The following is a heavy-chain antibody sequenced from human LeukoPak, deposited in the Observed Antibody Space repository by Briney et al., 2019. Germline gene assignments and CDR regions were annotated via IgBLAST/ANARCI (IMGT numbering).Heavy chain of an antibody. CDR2: ISGSGGST. CDR1: GFTFSSYA. CDR3: AKDRVTIFGVVIAPGDY. V-gene: IGHV3-23*01. D-gene: IGHD3-3*01. Sequence: TGGSLRLSCAASGFTFSSYAMSWVRQAPGKGLEWVSAISGSGGSTYYADSVKGRFTISRDNSKNTLYLQMNSLRAEDTAVYYCAKDRVTIFGVVIAPGDYWGQGTLVTVSS. J-gene: IGHJ4*02.